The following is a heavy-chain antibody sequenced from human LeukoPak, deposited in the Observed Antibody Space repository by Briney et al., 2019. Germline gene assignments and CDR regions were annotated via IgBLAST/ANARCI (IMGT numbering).Heavy chain of an antibody. D-gene: IGHD1-26*01. J-gene: IGHJ4*02. V-gene: IGHV3-23*01. CDR1: GFTLRNYA. CDR3: AKGENSGSYEKYFDY. CDR2: ISGSGGST. Sequence: PGGSLRLSCAASGFTLRNYAMSWVRQAPGKGLEWVSAISGSGGSTYYADSVKGRFTISRDNSKNTLYLQMNSLRAEDTAVYYCAKGENSGSYEKYFDYWGQGTLVTVSS.